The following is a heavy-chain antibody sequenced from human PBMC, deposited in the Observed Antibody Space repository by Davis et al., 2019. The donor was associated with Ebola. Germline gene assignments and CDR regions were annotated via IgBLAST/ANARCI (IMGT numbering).Heavy chain of an antibody. J-gene: IGHJ4*02. Sequence: GESLKISCAASGFTFSNFWMSWVRQAPGKGLEWLANIMKDGSQKFYVDSVKGRFTISRDNTKNSLYLQMNSLRAEDTAVYYCANTKAYSSGFEDWGQGTVVTVSS. CDR2: IMKDGSQK. D-gene: IGHD6-25*01. V-gene: IGHV3-7*01. CDR1: GFTFSNFW. CDR3: ANTKAYSSGFED.